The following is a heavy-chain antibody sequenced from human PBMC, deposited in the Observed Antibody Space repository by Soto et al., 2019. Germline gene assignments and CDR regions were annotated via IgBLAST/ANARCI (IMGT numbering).Heavy chain of an antibody. V-gene: IGHV1-24*01. CDR3: ATRGPVDTAMVTVDYYYYYGMDV. Sequence: QVQLVQSGAEVKKPGASVKVSCKVSGYTLTELSMHWVRQAPGKGLEWMGGFDPEDGETIYAQKFQGRVTMTEDTSTDTAYMELSSLRSEDTAVYYCATRGPVDTAMVTVDYYYYYGMDVWGQGTTVTVSS. CDR2: FDPEDGET. J-gene: IGHJ6*02. D-gene: IGHD5-18*01. CDR1: GYTLTELS.